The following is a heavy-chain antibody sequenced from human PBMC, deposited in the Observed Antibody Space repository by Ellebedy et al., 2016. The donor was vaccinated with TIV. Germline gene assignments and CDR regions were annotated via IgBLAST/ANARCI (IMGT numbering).Heavy chain of an antibody. D-gene: IGHD6-25*01. CDR3: AAGGGFLAVA. CDR1: GFTFSSYS. V-gene: IGHV3-48*02. CDR2: ISSSSTI. Sequence: GESLKISCAASGFTFSSYSMNWVRQAPGKGLEWVSYISSSSTIYYADSVKGRFTISRDNAKNSLYLQMNSLRDEDTGTYYCAAGGGFLAVAWGHGTLVTVSS. J-gene: IGHJ5*01.